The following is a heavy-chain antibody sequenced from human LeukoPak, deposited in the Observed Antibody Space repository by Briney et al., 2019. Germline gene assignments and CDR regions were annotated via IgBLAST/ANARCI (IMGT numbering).Heavy chain of an antibody. CDR1: GFTFSNAW. D-gene: IGHD1-1*01. V-gene: IGHV3-15*01. Sequence: KSGGSLRLSCAASGFTFSNAWMSWVRQAPGKGLEWVGRIKSKTDGGTTDYAAPVKGRFTISRDDSKNTLYLQMNSLKTEDTAVYYCTTWNPYPYYYYYMDVWGKGTTVTVSS. CDR3: TTWNPYPYYYYYMDV. CDR2: IKSKTDGGTT. J-gene: IGHJ6*03.